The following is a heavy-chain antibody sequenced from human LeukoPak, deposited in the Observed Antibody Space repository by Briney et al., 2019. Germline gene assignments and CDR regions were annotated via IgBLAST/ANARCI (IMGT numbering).Heavy chain of an antibody. Sequence: ASVKVSCKVSGYPLTELSMHWVRQAPGKGLDWREGFDPEDGETIYAQKFQGRVTMTEDTSTDTAYMELSSLRSEDTAVYYCATDGQYVETHNWFDPWGQGTLVTVSS. D-gene: IGHD5-18*01. CDR2: FDPEDGET. CDR3: ATDGQYVETHNWFDP. V-gene: IGHV1-24*01. J-gene: IGHJ5*02. CDR1: GYPLTELS.